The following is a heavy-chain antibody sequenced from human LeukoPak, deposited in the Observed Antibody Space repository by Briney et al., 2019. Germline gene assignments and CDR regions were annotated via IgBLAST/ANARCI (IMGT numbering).Heavy chain of an antibody. Sequence: GGSLRLSCAASGFTFSSYAMSWVRQAPGKGLEWVSSISGSGGSTYYVDSVKGRFTISKDNSKKSLYLQMNSLRAEDTAVYYCARDDDWNYEDYWSQGTLVTVSS. V-gene: IGHV3-23*01. CDR3: ARDDDWNYEDY. D-gene: IGHD1-7*01. CDR2: ISGSGGST. J-gene: IGHJ4*02. CDR1: GFTFSSYA.